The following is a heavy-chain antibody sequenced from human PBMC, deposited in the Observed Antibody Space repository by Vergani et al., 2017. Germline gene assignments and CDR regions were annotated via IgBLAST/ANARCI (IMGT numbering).Heavy chain of an antibody. CDR1: GFRFSDYG. Sequence: HVQMVESGGGVVQPGRSLRLSCAVSGFRFSDYGMHWVRQAPGRGLEWVALISYDGDTTYYEDSVKGRFTISRDNSKNTLFLQMHSLRVEDTALYYCARQVAVAGKWWGPYYYYGMDVWGQGTTVTVSS. CDR2: ISYDGDTT. J-gene: IGHJ6*02. V-gene: IGHV3-30*03. CDR3: ARQVAVAGKWWGPYYYYGMDV. D-gene: IGHD6-19*01.